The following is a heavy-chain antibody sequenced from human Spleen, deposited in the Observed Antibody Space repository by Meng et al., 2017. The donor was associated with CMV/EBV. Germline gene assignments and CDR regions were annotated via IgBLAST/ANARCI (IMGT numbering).Heavy chain of an antibody. D-gene: IGHD3-22*01. V-gene: IGHV3-11*04. J-gene: IGHJ4*02. CDR3: ARDSSGDY. Sequence: LRLSCAAAGFTFSGYYMSWIRQAPGKGLEWVSYITRSGSNISYADSVRGRFTISRDNAKNSLYLKMNSLRAEDKDVYYCARDSSGDYWGQGTLVTVSS. CDR1: GFTFSGYY. CDR2: ITRSGSNI.